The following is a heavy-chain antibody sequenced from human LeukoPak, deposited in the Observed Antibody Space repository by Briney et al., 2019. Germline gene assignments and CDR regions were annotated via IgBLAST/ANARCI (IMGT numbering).Heavy chain of an antibody. CDR1: GFTFSNYA. CDR2: IKPDGSEK. D-gene: IGHD1-20*01. V-gene: IGHV3-7*01. CDR3: ASGGYNWNRLDY. J-gene: IGHJ4*02. Sequence: PGGSLRLSCAASGFTFSNYAMTWVRQPPGKGLEWVANIKPDGSEKYYVDSVKGRFTISRDNAKNSLYLHMNSLRADDTAVYYCASGGYNWNRLDYWGQGTLVAVSS.